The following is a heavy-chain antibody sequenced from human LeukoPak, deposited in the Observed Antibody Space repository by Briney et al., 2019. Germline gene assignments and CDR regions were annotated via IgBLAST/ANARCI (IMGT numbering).Heavy chain of an antibody. J-gene: IGHJ5*02. Sequence: PSQTLSLTCAVYGGSFSGYYWSWIRQPPGKGLEWIGEINHSGSTNYNPSLKSRVTISVDTSKNQFSLKLSSVTAADTAVYYCASLRKYYYGSGSPRFDPWGQGTLVTVSS. CDR1: GGSFSGYY. CDR2: INHSGST. CDR3: ASLRKYYYGSGSPRFDP. D-gene: IGHD3-10*01. V-gene: IGHV4-34*01.